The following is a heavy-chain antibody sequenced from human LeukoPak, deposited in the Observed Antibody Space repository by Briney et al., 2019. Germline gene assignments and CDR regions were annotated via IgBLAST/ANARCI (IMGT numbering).Heavy chain of an antibody. J-gene: IGHJ4*02. D-gene: IGHD3-22*01. CDR3: ARGPPYYYDSNGYLNC. CDR1: GYTFTSYD. V-gene: IGHV1-8*01. CDR2: MDPNSGNT. Sequence: ASVKVSCRASGYTFTSYDINWVRQATGQGLEWRGWMDPNSGNTGYAQKFQGRVTMTRNTSITTAYMELSSLRSEDTAVYYCARGPPYYYDSNGYLNCWGQGTLVTVSS.